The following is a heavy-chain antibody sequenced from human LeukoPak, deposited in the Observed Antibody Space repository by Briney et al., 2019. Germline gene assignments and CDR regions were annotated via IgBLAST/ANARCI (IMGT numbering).Heavy chain of an antibody. V-gene: IGHV1-69*13. CDR2: IIPIFGTA. D-gene: IGHD6-13*01. J-gene: IGHJ6*02. CDR1: GGTFTSYA. Sequence: SVKVSCKASGGTFTSYAISWVRQAPGQGLEWMGGIIPIFGTANYAQKFQGRVTITADESTSTAYMELSSLRSEDTAVYYCARDVEESSSWFFLNYYYGMDVWGQGTTVTVSS. CDR3: ARDVEESSSWFFLNYYYGMDV.